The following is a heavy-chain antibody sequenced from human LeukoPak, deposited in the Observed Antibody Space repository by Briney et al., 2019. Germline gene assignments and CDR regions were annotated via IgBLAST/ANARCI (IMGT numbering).Heavy chain of an antibody. V-gene: IGHV1-2*02. CDR1: GYKFTDYY. D-gene: IGHD4-17*01. CDR3: ARPTATVTTSLKF. CDR2: INPNTGGT. Sequence: GASVKVSCKASGYKFTDYYMHWVRQAPGQGLEWMGCINPNTGGTNYAQRFQGRVTMTRDTSISTAYMELSRLRPDDTAVYYCARPTATVTTSLKFWGQGNLVTVSS. J-gene: IGHJ4*02.